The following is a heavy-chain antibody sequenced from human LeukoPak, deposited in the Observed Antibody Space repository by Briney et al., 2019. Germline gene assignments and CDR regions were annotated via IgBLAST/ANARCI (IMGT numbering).Heavy chain of an antibody. Sequence: GGALRLSCAASGFIFSDRYMDWVRQAPGKGLEWVGRTRNKADSYITEYAASVKGRFTISRDNSKNSLYLQMNSLKTEDTAVYYCVSDFDYGDGCDYCGQGTLVTVSS. V-gene: IGHV3-72*01. CDR2: TRNKADSYIT. J-gene: IGHJ4*02. CDR3: VSDFDYGDGCDY. D-gene: IGHD4-17*01. CDR1: GFIFSDRY.